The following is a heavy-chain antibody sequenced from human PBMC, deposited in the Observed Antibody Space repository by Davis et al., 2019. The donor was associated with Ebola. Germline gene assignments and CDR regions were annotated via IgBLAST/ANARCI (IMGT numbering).Heavy chain of an antibody. CDR1: GYTFTSYY. D-gene: IGHD2-2*01. J-gene: IGHJ6*02. CDR3: AKNGRYCDSITCSYYYAMDV. CDR2: INPSGGST. Sequence: ASVKVSCKASGYTFTSYYMHWVRQAPGQGLEWMGIINPSGGSTSYAQKLQGRVTTTTDSSTSTAYIELRSLRFDDTAVYYCAKNGRYCDSITCSYYYAMDVWGQGTTVTVSS. V-gene: IGHV1-46*01.